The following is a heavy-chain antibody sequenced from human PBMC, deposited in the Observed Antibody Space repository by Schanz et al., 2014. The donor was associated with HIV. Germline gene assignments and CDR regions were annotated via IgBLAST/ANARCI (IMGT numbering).Heavy chain of an antibody. V-gene: IGHV1-2*02. CDR1: GYTFTNYF. CDR3: AREGTAARQFYYYGRDG. D-gene: IGHD6-6*01. Sequence: QVQLVQSGAEVKKPGASVKVSCKASGYTFTNYFIHWVRQAPGQGLEWMGWINPNSGDTDYAQKFQGRVTMTRDTSISTAYMELSRLRSDDTAVYYCAREGTAARQFYYYGRDGGGKVTTGNVSS. CDR2: INPNSGDT. J-gene: IGHJ6*04.